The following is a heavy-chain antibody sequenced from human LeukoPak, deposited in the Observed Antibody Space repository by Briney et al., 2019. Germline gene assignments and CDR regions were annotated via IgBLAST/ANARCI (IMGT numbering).Heavy chain of an antibody. Sequence: SVKLSCKASGGTFSSVAISCVRQAPGQGLEWMGGVIPIFGTANYAQKFQGRVTITTDESTSTAYMELSSLRSEDTAVYYCARVADYDFFTWFAPWGQGTLVTVSS. V-gene: IGHV1-69*05. CDR1: GGTFSSVA. CDR3: ARVADYDFFTWFAP. D-gene: IGHD3-3*01. J-gene: IGHJ5*02. CDR2: VIPIFGTA.